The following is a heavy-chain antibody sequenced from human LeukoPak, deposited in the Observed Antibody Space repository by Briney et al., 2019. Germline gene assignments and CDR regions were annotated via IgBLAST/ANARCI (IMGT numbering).Heavy chain of an antibody. J-gene: IGHJ4*02. D-gene: IGHD2-2*01. V-gene: IGHV1-18*01. CDR1: GYTFTSYG. CDR3: ARDYCSSTSCYFDY. Sequence: ASVKVSCKASGYTFTSYGISWVRQAPGQGLEWMGWISAYNANTNYALRLQGRVTMTTDTSTSTAYMELRSLRSDDTAVYYCARDYCSSTSCYFDYWGQGTLVTVSS. CDR2: ISAYNANT.